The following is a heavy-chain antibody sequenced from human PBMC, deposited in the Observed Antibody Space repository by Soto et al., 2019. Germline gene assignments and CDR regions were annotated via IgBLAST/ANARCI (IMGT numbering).Heavy chain of an antibody. V-gene: IGHV4-4*07. Sequence: SETQSLTCTVSGGSISSYYWSWIRQPAGKGLEWIGRIYTSGSTNYNPSLKSRVTMSVDTSKNQLSLKLSSVTAADTAVYYCARDHIAAAEYYGMDVWGQGTTVTVSS. D-gene: IGHD6-13*01. J-gene: IGHJ6*02. CDR3: ARDHIAAAEYYGMDV. CDR1: GGSISSYY. CDR2: IYTSGST.